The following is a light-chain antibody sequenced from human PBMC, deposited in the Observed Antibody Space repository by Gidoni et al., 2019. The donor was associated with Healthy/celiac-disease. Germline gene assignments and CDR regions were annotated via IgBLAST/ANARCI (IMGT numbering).Light chain of an antibody. CDR3: QQYGSSPRT. Sequence: EIVLTQSPGTLSLSPGERATLSCSASQSVSSSYLAWYQQTPGQAPRLLIYGASSRATGIPDRFSGSGSGTDFTLTISRLEPEDFAVYYCQQYGSSPRTFGGGTKVEIK. V-gene: IGKV3-20*01. J-gene: IGKJ4*01. CDR1: QSVSSSY. CDR2: GAS.